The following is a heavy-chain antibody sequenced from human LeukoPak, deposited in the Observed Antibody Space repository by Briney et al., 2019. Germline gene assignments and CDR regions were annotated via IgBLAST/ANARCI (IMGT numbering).Heavy chain of an antibody. CDR2: IYYSGST. CDR1: GGSISSYY. J-gene: IGHJ3*02. CDR3: ARAGTSGYYGAFDI. Sequence: SETLSLTCTVSGGSISSYYWSWIRQPPGKGLEWIGYIYYSGSTNYNPSLKSRVTLSVDTSKNQFSLKLSSVAAADTAVYYCARAGTSGYYGAFDIWGQGTMVTVSS. V-gene: IGHV4-59*01. D-gene: IGHD3-22*01.